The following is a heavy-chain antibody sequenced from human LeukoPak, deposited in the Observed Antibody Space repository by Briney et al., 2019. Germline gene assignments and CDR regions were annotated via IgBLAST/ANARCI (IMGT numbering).Heavy chain of an antibody. CDR1: GYSFTDYY. J-gene: IGHJ4*02. Sequence: PGASVTVSCKASGYSFTDYYIHWVRQAPGQGLEWMGCINPHSGDTKYAQKFQARVTMTRDTSISTAYMELDRLRSDDTAVYFCAAGRWLRSGSDYWGQGTLVTVSS. D-gene: IGHD5-12*01. CDR2: INPHSGDT. CDR3: AAGRWLRSGSDY. V-gene: IGHV1-2*02.